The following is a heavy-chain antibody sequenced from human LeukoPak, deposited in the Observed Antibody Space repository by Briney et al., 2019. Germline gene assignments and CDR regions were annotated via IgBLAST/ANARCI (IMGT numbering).Heavy chain of an antibody. CDR3: ATGVWWDLDSVAHPDY. D-gene: IGHD1-26*01. CDR1: GYTFTSYG. V-gene: IGHV1-18*01. J-gene: IGHJ4*02. CDR2: ISAYNGNT. Sequence: ASVKVSCKASGYTFTSYGISWVRQAPGQGLEWMGWISAYNGNTNYAQKFQGRVTMTEDTSTDTAYMELSSLRSEDTAVYYCATGVWWDLDSVAHPDYWGQGTLVTVSS.